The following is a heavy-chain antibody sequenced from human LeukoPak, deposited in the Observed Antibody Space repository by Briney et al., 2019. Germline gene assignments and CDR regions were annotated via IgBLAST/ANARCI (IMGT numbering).Heavy chain of an antibody. J-gene: IGHJ3*02. CDR1: GGSISSYY. CDR2: IYTSGST. CDR3: ARDGRSNYYDIEVPRQDAFDI. Sequence: SETLSLTCTVSGGSISSYYWSWIRQPAGKGLEWIGRIYTSGSTNYNPSLKSRVTMSVDTSKNQFSLKLSSVTAADTAVYYCARDGRSNYYDIEVPRQDAFDIWGQGTMVTVSS. V-gene: IGHV4-4*07. D-gene: IGHD3-22*01.